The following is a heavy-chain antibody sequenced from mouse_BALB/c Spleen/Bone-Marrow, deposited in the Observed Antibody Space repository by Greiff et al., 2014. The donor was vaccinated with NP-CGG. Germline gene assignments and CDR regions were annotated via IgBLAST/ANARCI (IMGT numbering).Heavy chain of an antibody. V-gene: IGHV5-17*02. J-gene: IGHJ3*01. D-gene: IGHD2-1*01. CDR1: GFTFSSFG. CDR2: ISSGSSTI. Sequence: EVMLVESGGGLVQPGGSRKLSCAASGFTFSSFGMHWVRQAPEKGLEWVAYISSGSSTIYYADTVKCRFTISRDNPKNTLFLQMTSLRSEDTAMYYCARGGNFAWFAYWGQGTLVTVSA. CDR3: ARGGNFAWFAY.